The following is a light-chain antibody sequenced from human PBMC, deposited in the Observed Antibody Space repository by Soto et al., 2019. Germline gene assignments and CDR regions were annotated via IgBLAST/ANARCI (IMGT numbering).Light chain of an antibody. Sequence: QSVLTQPPSVSGTPGQRVSISCSGSSLTIGSKTVSWYQQLPGMAPKLLIYTNNLRPSGVPDRFSGSKSGTSASLAISGLQSEDEADYYCAAWDVTLNGWVFGGGTKLTVL. CDR2: TNN. CDR1: SLTIGSKT. J-gene: IGLJ3*02. CDR3: AAWDVTLNGWV. V-gene: IGLV1-44*01.